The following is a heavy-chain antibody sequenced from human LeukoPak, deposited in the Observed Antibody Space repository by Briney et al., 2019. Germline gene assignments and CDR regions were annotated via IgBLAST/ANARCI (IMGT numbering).Heavy chain of an antibody. J-gene: IGHJ6*02. CDR1: GGSFSGYY. CDR3: ARAGLLRYYYYGMDV. Sequence: SETLSLTCAVYGGSFSGYYWSWIRQPPGKGLEWIGEINHSGSTNYNPSLKSRVTISVDTSKNQFSLKLSSVTAADTAVYYCARAGLLRYYYYGMDVWGQGPRSPSP. V-gene: IGHV4-34*01. D-gene: IGHD5/OR15-5a*01. CDR2: INHSGST.